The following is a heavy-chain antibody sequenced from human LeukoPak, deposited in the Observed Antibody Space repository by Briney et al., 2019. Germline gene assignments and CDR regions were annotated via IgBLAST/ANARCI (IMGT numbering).Heavy chain of an antibody. Sequence: SETLSLTCTVSGGSISSYYWSWIRQPPGKGLEWIGYIFYSGSTNYNPSLKSRVTISVDTSKNQFSLKLTSVTAADTAVYCCARGGTNRAFDYWGQGTLVTVSS. CDR2: IFYSGST. D-gene: IGHD1-14*01. CDR3: ARGGTNRAFDY. V-gene: IGHV4-59*01. J-gene: IGHJ4*02. CDR1: GGSISSYY.